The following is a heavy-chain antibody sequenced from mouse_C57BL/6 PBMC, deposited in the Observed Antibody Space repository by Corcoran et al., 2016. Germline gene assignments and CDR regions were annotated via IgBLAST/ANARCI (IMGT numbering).Heavy chain of an antibody. V-gene: IGHV3-6*01. J-gene: IGHJ4*01. Sequence: DVQLQESGPGLVKPSQSLSLTCSVTGYSITSGYYWNWIRQFPGNKLEWMGYISYDGSNNYNPSLKNRISITRDTSKNQFFLKLNSVTTEDTATYYCAREALYSNRAMDYWGQGTSVTVSS. CDR3: AREALYSNRAMDY. CDR2: ISYDGSN. D-gene: IGHD2-5*01. CDR1: GYSITSGYY.